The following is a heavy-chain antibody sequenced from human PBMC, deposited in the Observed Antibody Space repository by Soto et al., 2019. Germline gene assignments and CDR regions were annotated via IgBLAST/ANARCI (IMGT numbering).Heavy chain of an antibody. V-gene: IGHV6-1*01. Sequence: PSQTLSLTCVISGDSVSSNSAAWNWIRQSPSRGLEWLGRTYYRSKWYSDYAVSVRSRITINPDTSKNQFSLQLNSVTPEDAAVYYCARHTPGPPYHYGVAVWGQGTTVTVSS. CDR3: ARHTPGPPYHYGVAV. D-gene: IGHD2-2*02. CDR1: GDSVSSNSAA. CDR2: TYYRSKWYS. J-gene: IGHJ6*02.